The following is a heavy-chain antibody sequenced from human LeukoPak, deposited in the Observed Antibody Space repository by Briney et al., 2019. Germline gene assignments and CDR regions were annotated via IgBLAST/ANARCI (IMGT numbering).Heavy chain of an antibody. V-gene: IGHV1-18*01. CDR2: ISAYNGNT. J-gene: IGHJ4*02. CDR3: AREIGPEGTVTGPEDY. Sequence: GASVTVSCKASGYTFTSYGICWVRQSPGQGLEWMGWISAYNGNTNYAQKLQGRVTMTTDTSTSTAYMELRSLRSDDTAVYYCAREIGPEGTVTGPEDYWGQGTLVTVSS. D-gene: IGHD4-17*01. CDR1: GYTFTSYG.